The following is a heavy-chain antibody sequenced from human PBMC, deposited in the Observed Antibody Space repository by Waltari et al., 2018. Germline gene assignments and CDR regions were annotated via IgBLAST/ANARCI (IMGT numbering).Heavy chain of an antibody. J-gene: IGHJ4*02. Sequence: VQLVQSGAEVKKPGASVKVSCKASGYTFSAYRMHWVRQAPGKGLVWVSLINADGRATLYADSVKGRFTMSRDNAKDTLYLQMNSLRGEDTAVYYCAIQISGVVFWGQGTLVTVSS. CDR3: AIQISGVVF. CDR2: INADGRAT. D-gene: IGHD3-3*01. CDR1: GYTFSAYR. V-gene: IGHV3-74*02.